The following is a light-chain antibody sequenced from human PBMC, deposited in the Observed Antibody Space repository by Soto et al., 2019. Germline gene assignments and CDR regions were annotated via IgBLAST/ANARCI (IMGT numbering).Light chain of an antibody. V-gene: IGLV1-44*01. Sequence: QSVLTQPPSASGTPGQRVTISCSGSSSNIGSETVNWYQHLPGTAPKLLIYLNNQRPSGVPDRFSGSKSGTSASLAISGLQSEDEADYYGATWDDSLKRVVFGGGTKLTV. J-gene: IGLJ2*01. CDR1: SSNIGSET. CDR3: ATWDDSLKRVV. CDR2: LNN.